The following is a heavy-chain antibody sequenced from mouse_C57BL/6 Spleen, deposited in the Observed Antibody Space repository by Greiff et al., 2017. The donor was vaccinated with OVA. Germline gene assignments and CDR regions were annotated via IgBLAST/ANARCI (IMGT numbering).Heavy chain of an antibody. Sequence: EVQLQESGAELVRPGASVKLSCTASGFNIKDYYMHRVKQRPEQGLEWIGRIDPEDGDTEYAPKFQGKATMTADTSSNTAYLQLSSLTSEDTAVYYCTYSSGYVENAMDYWGQGTSVTVSS. CDR2: IDPEDGDT. V-gene: IGHV14-1*01. CDR3: TYSSGYVENAMDY. CDR1: GFNIKDYY. D-gene: IGHD3-2*02. J-gene: IGHJ4*01.